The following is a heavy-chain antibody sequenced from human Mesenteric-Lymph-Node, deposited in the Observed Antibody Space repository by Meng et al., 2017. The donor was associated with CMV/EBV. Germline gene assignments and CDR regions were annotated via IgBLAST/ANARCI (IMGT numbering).Heavy chain of an antibody. Sequence: ETLSLTCAASGFIVSNNYMSWVRQAPGKGLEWVSVIYGGGSTYYADSVKGRFTISRDNPKNTVYLQMNSLRAEDTAVYYCARDPTYCSSTSCYIYWGRGTLVTVSS. CDR1: GFIVSNNY. CDR3: ARDPTYCSSTSCYIY. CDR2: IYGGGST. D-gene: IGHD2-2*01. J-gene: IGHJ4*02. V-gene: IGHV3-53*01.